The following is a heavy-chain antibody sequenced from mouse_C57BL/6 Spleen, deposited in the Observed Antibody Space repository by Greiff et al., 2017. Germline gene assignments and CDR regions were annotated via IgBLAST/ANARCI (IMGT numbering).Heavy chain of an antibody. V-gene: IGHV5-4*01. CDR2: ISDGGSYT. Sequence: DVKLVESGGGLVKPGGSLKLSCAASGFTFSSYAMSWVRQTPEKRLEWVATISDGGSYTYYPDNVKGRFTISRDNAKNNLYLQMSHLKSEDTAMYYCAREGNLLLRSYARDDWGQGTSVTVSS. J-gene: IGHJ4*01. CDR1: GFTFSSYA. CDR3: AREGNLLLRSYARDD. D-gene: IGHD1-1*01.